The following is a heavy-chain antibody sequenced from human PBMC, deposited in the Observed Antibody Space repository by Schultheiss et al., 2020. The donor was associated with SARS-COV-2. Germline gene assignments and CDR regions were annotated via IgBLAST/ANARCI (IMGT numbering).Heavy chain of an antibody. CDR3: AREGEVCSGGSCHNWFDP. V-gene: IGHV1-8*01. CDR1: GYTFTSYD. CDR2: MNPNSGNT. Sequence: ASVKVSCKASGYTFTSYDINWVRQATGQGLEWMGWMNPNSGNTGYAQKFQGRVTMTRNTSISTAYMELSRLRSDDTAVYYCAREGEVCSGGSCHNWFDPWGQGTLVTVSS. D-gene: IGHD2-15*01. J-gene: IGHJ5*02.